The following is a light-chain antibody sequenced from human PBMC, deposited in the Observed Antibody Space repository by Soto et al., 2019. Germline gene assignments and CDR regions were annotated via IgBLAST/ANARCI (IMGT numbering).Light chain of an antibody. CDR2: DAS. J-gene: IGKJ5*01. Sequence: LTQSPATLSLSPGERATLSCTASQGISSYIAWYQQKHGHTPRLLMLDASRRVAGIPPRFSGGGFGREFTLTISSLEPEDFAIYYCQQRGETFGPGTRLEIK. V-gene: IGKV3-11*02. CDR3: QQRGET. CDR1: QGISSY.